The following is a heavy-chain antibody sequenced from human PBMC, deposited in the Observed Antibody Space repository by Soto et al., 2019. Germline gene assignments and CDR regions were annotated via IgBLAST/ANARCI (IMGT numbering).Heavy chain of an antibody. J-gene: IGHJ4*02. CDR3: ARAKFRAHAGYYFDY. D-gene: IGHD3-10*01. CDR1: GGTFSSYT. Sequence: QVQLVQSGAEVKKPGSSVKVSCNASGGTFSSYTISWVRQAPGQGLEWMGRIIPILGIANYAQKFQGRVTITADKSTSTAYMELSSLRSEDTAVYYCARAKFRAHAGYYFDYWGQGTLVTVSS. CDR2: IIPILGIA. V-gene: IGHV1-69*02.